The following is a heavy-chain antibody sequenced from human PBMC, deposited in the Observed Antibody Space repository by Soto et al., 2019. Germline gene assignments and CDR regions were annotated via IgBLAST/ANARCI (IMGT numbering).Heavy chain of an antibody. D-gene: IGHD3-10*01. J-gene: IGHJ6*02. CDR3: ARQGGFGELLFYYYGMDV. V-gene: IGHV5-10-1*01. CDR2: IDPSDSYT. CDR1: GYSFTSYW. Sequence: PVESLKISCKGSGYSFTSYWIRWVRQMPGKGLEWMGRIDPSDSYTNYSPSFQGHVTISADKSISTAFLQWSSLKASDTAMYYCARQGGFGELLFYYYGMDVWGQGTTVTVSS.